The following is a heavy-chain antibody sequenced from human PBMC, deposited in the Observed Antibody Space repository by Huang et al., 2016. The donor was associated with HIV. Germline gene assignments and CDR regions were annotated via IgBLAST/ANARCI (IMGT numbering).Heavy chain of an antibody. CDR2: VSANSGEI. D-gene: IGHD3-10*01. V-gene: IGHV1-18*04. CDR1: GFTFTNYG. Sequence: QVQLVQSGAEVKRPGASLKVSCKTSGFTFTNYGFSWVRKAPGQGLEWLGWVSANSGEINYEVKFEGRVSMTTDTTSGTAYMELRRLTSDDTATYYCVRESLYFGDFLFDHWGQGTPVTVSA. CDR3: VRESLYFGDFLFDH. J-gene: IGHJ4*02.